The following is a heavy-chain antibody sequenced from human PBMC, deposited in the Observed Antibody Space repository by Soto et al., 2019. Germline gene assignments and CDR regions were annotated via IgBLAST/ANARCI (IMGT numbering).Heavy chain of an antibody. J-gene: IGHJ4*02. CDR1: GGTFSSYA. Sequence: ASVEVSCKASGGTFSSYAISWVRQAPGQGLEWMGGIIPIFGTANYAQKFQGRVTITADKSTSTAYMELSSLRSEDTAVYYCARDAPYNWRYFDYWGQGTLVTAPQ. V-gene: IGHV1-69*06. D-gene: IGHD1-20*01. CDR2: IIPIFGTA. CDR3: ARDAPYNWRYFDY.